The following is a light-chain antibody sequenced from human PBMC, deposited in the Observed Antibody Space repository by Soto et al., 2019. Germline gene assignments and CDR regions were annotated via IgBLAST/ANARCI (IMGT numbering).Light chain of an antibody. CDR3: QQRSNWPPMYT. J-gene: IGKJ2*01. CDR1: PSVSSY. Sequence: ENVFTQSSAPPSFSPRERTTPPLRARPSVSSYLAWYQQKPGQAPRLLIYDASNRATGIPARFSGSGSGTDFTLTISSLEPEDFAVYYCQQRSNWPPMYTFGQGTKVDIK. V-gene: IGKV3-11*01. CDR2: DAS.